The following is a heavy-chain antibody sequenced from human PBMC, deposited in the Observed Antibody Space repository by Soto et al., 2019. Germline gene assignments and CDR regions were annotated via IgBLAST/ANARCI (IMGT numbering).Heavy chain of an antibody. D-gene: IGHD5-12*01. CDR3: ARDPGYSGFDFDY. V-gene: IGHV3-33*01. CDR2: IWYDGSKK. Sequence: ESGGGVVQPGRSLRLSCAASGFTFRSHAMHWVRQAPGKGLEWVAVIWYDGSKKYYADSVKGRFTVARDDSKNTLSLQMNSLRVEDTAVYYCARDPGYSGFDFDYWGQGTLVTVSS. J-gene: IGHJ4*02. CDR1: GFTFRSHA.